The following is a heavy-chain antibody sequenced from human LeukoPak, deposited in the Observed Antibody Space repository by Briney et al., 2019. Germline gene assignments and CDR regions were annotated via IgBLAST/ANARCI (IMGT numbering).Heavy chain of an antibody. J-gene: IGHJ5*02. Sequence: SQTLSLTCTVSGGSISSGSYYLSWIRQPAGKGLEWIGRIYTSGSTNYNPSLTSRVTISVDTSKNQFSLKLSSVTAADTAVYYCARGLGYCSGGSCVFVNNWFDPWGQGTLVTVSS. V-gene: IGHV4-61*02. D-gene: IGHD2-15*01. CDR2: IYTSGST. CDR1: GGSISSGSYY. CDR3: ARGLGYCSGGSCVFVNNWFDP.